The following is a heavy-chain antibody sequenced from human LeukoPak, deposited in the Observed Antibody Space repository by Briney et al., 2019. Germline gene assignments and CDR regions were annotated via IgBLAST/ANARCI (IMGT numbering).Heavy chain of an antibody. CDR3: AKDGAAPKRDYYYYMDV. CDR1: GFTFSSYE. D-gene: IGHD6-25*01. CDR2: ISSSGSTI. Sequence: GGSLRLSCAASGFTFSSYEMNWVRQAPGKGLEWVSYISSSGSTIYYADSVKGRFTISRDNSKNTLYLQMNSLRAEDTAVYYCAKDGAAPKRDYYYYMDVWGKGTTVTISS. J-gene: IGHJ6*03. V-gene: IGHV3-48*03.